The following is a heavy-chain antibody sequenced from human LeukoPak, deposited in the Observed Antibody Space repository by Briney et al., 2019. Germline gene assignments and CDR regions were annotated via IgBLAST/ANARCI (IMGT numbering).Heavy chain of an antibody. CDR1: GGTFSSYA. CDR3: ARDHHRASDAFDI. CDR2: IIPILGIA. D-gene: IGHD1-14*01. Sequence: TVKLSCKASGGTFSSYAISWVRQAPGQGLEWMGRIIPILGIATYAQKFQGRVTITADKSTSTAYMELSSLRSEDTAVYYCARDHHRASDAFDIWGQGTMVTVSS. J-gene: IGHJ3*02. V-gene: IGHV1-69*04.